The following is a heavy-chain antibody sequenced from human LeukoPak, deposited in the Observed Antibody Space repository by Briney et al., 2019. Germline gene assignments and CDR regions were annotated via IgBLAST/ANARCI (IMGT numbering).Heavy chain of an antibody. D-gene: IGHD2-2*01. CDR3: AAIRIGY. CDR1: GFTFSTYW. V-gene: IGHV3-7*02. Sequence: GGSLRLSCAAFGFTFSTYWMNWVRQAPGKGLEWVANIEQDGREKYYLDSVKGRFTISRDNAKNSLYLQMNSLTAEDTAVYYCAAIRIGYWGQGALVTVSS. CDR2: IEQDGREK. J-gene: IGHJ4*02.